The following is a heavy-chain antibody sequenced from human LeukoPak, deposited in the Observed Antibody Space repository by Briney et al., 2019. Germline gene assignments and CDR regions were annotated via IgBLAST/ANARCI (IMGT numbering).Heavy chain of an antibody. Sequence: ASVKVSCKASGYTFTNYDINWVRQAPGQGLEWMGTINPSGGSTSYAQKFQGRVTMTRDTSTSTVYMELSSLRSEDTAVYYCARDPTSFDGGWFDPWGQGTLVTVSS. CDR3: ARDPTSFDGGWFDP. J-gene: IGHJ5*02. CDR1: GYTFTNYD. V-gene: IGHV1-46*03. CDR2: INPSGGST. D-gene: IGHD3-16*01.